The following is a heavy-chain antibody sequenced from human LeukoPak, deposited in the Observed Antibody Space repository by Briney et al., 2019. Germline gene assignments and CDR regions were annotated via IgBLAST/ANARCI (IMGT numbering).Heavy chain of an antibody. V-gene: IGHV3-30*03. CDR3: ATEGPATHYFDF. CDR1: GFTFSNHG. CDR2: ISYDGSNE. Sequence: GGSLRLSCAGSGFTFSNHGMNWVRQAPGKGLEWVAVISYDGSNEYYADSVKGRFTISRDNSKNALCLQMNSLRAEDTAVYYCATEGPATHYFDFWGQGTLVTVSS. J-gene: IGHJ4*02.